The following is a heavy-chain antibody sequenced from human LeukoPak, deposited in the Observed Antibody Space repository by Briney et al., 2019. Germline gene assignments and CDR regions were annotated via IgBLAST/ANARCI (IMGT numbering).Heavy chain of an antibody. CDR1: GYTFTSYD. D-gene: IGHD3-16*02. CDR2: MNPNSGNT. CDR3: ASGVVHYDYVWGSYRSYNWFDP. Sequence: ASVKVSCKASGYTFTSYDTNWVRQATGQGLEWMGWMNPNSGNTGYAQKFQGRVTMTRNTSISTAYMELSSLRSEDTAVYYCASGVVHYDYVWGSYRSYNWFDPWGQGTLVTVSS. V-gene: IGHV1-8*01. J-gene: IGHJ5*02.